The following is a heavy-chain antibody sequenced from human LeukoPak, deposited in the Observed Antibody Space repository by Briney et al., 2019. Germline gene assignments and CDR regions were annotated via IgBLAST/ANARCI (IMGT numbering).Heavy chain of an antibody. Sequence: SETLSLTCTVSGGSISSYYWSWIRQPPGKGLEWIGYIYYSGSTNYNPSLKSRVTISVDTSKNQFSLKLSSVTAADTAVYYCARVAYYYDSSGYTYYFDYWGQGTLVTVSS. D-gene: IGHD3-22*01. J-gene: IGHJ4*02. CDR1: GGSISSYY. V-gene: IGHV4-59*01. CDR2: IYYSGST. CDR3: ARVAYYYDSSGYTYYFDY.